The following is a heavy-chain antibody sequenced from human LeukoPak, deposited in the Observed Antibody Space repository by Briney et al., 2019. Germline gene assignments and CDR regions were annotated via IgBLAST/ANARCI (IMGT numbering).Heavy chain of an antibody. CDR1: GFTFSSYS. J-gene: IGHJ4*02. D-gene: IGHD3-9*01. CDR2: ISSSSSTI. CDR3: ARDSDWLSPFQLGY. V-gene: IGHV3-48*02. Sequence: GGSLRLSCAASGFTFSSYSMNWVRQAPGKGLEWVSYISSSSSTIYYADSVKGRFTISRDNAKNSLYLQMNSLRDKDTAVYYCARDSDWLSPFQLGYWGQGTLVTVSS.